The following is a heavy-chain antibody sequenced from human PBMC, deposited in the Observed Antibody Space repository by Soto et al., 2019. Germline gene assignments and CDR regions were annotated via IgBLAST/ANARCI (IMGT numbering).Heavy chain of an antibody. CDR2: INHSGST. D-gene: IGHD3-3*01. Sequence: SETLSLTCTVSGGSISSGGYYWSWIRQPPGKGLEWIGEINHSGSTNYNPSLKSRVTISVDTSKNQFSLKLSSVTAADTAVYYCARSRRVLPLGFDYWGQGTLVTVSS. CDR3: ARSRRVLPLGFDY. J-gene: IGHJ4*02. V-gene: IGHV4-39*07. CDR1: GGSISSGGYY.